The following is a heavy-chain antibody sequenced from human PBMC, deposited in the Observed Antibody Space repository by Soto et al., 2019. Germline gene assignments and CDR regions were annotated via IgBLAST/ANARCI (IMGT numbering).Heavy chain of an antibody. Sequence: SETLPLTCAVCGGSFSGYYWSWISQPPGKGLEGSGEFNQSGSTTYNPALKSRVTISVYTSKNQFSLKLNSVTAADAAVYYCARGRRYCGGSSCWYNWFGPCGQATQVT. D-gene: IGHD2-15*01. CDR1: GGSFSGYY. CDR3: ARGRRYCGGSSCWYNWFGP. V-gene: IGHV4-34*01. CDR2: FNQSGST. J-gene: IGHJ5*02.